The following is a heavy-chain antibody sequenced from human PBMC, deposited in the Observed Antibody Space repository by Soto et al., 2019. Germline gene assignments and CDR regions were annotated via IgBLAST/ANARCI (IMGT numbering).Heavy chain of an antibody. CDR3: ARGNATVTTFAFDY. D-gene: IGHD4-17*01. J-gene: IGHJ4*02. V-gene: IGHV1-3*01. Sequence: QVQLVQSGAEVKKPGASVKVSCKASGYTFTSYAMHWVRQAPGQRLEWMGWINAGDGNTKYSQKFQGRVTITRDTSASTAYMELSSLRSEDTAVYYCARGNATVTTFAFDYWGQGTLVTVSS. CDR2: INAGDGNT. CDR1: GYTFTSYA.